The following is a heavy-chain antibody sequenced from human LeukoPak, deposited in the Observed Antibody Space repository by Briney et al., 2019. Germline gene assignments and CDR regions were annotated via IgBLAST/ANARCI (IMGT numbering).Heavy chain of an antibody. CDR1: GFTFSNYW. V-gene: IGHV3-7*01. D-gene: IGHD1-26*01. Sequence: PGGSLRLSCAASGFTFSNYWMNWVRQAPGKGLEWVANIKEDGSEKYYVDSVKGRFTISRDNAKSSLYLQMNSLRAEDTAVYYCARTPFSLHEWELTDAFDIWGQGTMVTVSS. J-gene: IGHJ3*02. CDR3: ARTPFSLHEWELTDAFDI. CDR2: IKEDGSEK.